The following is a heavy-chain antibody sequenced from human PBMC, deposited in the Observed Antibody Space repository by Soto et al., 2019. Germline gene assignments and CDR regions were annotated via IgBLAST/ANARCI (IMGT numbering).Heavy chain of an antibody. CDR1: GGSIRDGDGC. CDR2: IYHIGTT. V-gene: IGHV4-30-4*08. J-gene: IGHJ5*02. D-gene: IGHD6-6*01. CDR3: VRHAIGIAARPWYFDP. Sequence: SETLSLTCTVSGGSIRDGDGCWSWIHQPPGRGLEWIGNIYHIGTTNYNPSLKSRVTISLDTSEKQFSLQLTSVTAADTAVYYCVRHAIGIAARPWYFDPWGQGTLVTVSS.